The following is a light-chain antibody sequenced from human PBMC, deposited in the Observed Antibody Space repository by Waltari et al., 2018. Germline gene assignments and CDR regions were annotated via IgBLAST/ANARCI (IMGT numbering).Light chain of an antibody. CDR1: SSNIGAGYD. V-gene: IGLV1-40*01. J-gene: IGLJ1*01. Sequence: QSVLTQPPSVSGAPGQRVTISCTGSSSNIGAGYDVPWYQQLPGTAPKLLTYGDSNRPSGVPDRFSGSKSGTSASLAITGLQAEDEADYYCQSYDSSLSAYVFGTGTKVTVL. CDR2: GDS. CDR3: QSYDSSLSAYV.